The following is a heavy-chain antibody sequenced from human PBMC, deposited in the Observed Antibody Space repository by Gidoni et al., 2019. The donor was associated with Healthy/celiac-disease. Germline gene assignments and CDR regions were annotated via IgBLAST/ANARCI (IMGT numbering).Heavy chain of an antibody. Sequence: QVQLVQSGAEVKKPGSSVKVSCKASGGPFSSYAISWVRQAPGQGLEWMGGIIPIFGTANYAQKFQGRVTITADESTSTAYMELSSLRSEDTAVYYCARVRLYATAYYYYGMDVWGQGTTVTVSS. V-gene: IGHV1-69*01. CDR3: ARVRLYATAYYYYGMDV. CDR2: IIPIFGTA. D-gene: IGHD2-8*01. CDR1: GGPFSSYA. J-gene: IGHJ6*02.